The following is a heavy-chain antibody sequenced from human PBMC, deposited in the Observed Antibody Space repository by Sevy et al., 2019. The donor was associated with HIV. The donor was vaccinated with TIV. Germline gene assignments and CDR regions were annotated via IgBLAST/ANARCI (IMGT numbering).Heavy chain of an antibody. D-gene: IGHD3-3*01. Sequence: GGSLRLSCAASGFTFSSYAMSWVRQAPGKGLEWVSAISGSGGSTYYADSVKGRFTISRDNSKNTLYLQMNSLRAEDTAVYYCAKLPIRPTPEETIFGVVIWGYWGQGTLVTVSS. CDR2: ISGSGGST. CDR3: AKLPIRPTPEETIFGVVIWGY. J-gene: IGHJ4*02. V-gene: IGHV3-23*01. CDR1: GFTFSSYA.